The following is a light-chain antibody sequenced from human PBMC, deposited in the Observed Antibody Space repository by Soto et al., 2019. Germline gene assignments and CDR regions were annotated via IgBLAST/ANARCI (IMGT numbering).Light chain of an antibody. CDR3: QSYDHSLSASV. V-gene: IGLV1-40*01. Sequence: QSVLTQPPSVSGAPGQRVTISCTGSSSNIGAGYDVHWYQQLPGTAPKLLIYGNSNRPSGVPDRFSGSKSGTSASLAITGLQAEDEADYYCQSYDHSLSASVFGGGTKLTVL. CDR2: GNS. CDR1: SSNIGAGYD. J-gene: IGLJ2*01.